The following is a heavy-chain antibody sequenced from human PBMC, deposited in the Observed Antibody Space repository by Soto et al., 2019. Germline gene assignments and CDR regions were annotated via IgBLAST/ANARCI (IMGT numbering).Heavy chain of an antibody. CDR1: GFTFTNYA. D-gene: IGHD6-13*01. V-gene: IGHV3-23*01. CDR2: ISGGGSIT. J-gene: IGHJ4*02. CDR3: AKTIRGGYSSSWYYFDY. Sequence: EVQLLESGGDLVQPGGSLRLSCAASGFTFTNYAMTWVRQAPGKGLEWVSTISGGGSITYYADSLKGRFTISRVNSKNTLYLQINSLRAEDTAVYYCAKTIRGGYSSSWYYFDYWGQGTLVTVSS.